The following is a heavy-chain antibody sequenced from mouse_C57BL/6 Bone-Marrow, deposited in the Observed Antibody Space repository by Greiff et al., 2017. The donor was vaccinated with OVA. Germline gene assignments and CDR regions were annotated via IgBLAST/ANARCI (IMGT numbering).Heavy chain of an antibody. D-gene: IGHD2-1*01. CDR1: GFNIKDDY. Sequence: VQLQQSGAELVRPGASVKLSCTASGFNIKDDYMHWVKQRPEQGLEWIGWIDPENGDTEYASKFQGKATITAYTSSNTAYLQLSSLTSEDTAGYYCTSYGNFDYWGQGTTLTVSS. CDR2: IDPENGDT. CDR3: TSYGNFDY. J-gene: IGHJ2*01. V-gene: IGHV14-4*01.